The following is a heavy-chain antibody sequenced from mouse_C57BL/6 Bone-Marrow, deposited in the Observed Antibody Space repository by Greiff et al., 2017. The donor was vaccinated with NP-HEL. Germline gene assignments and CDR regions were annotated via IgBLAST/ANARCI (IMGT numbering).Heavy chain of an antibody. CDR1: GFSLPSYG. Sequence: VQLQQSGPGLGQPSQALSIPCTVSGFSLPSYGVHGVRHSPGKGLEWRGLFGRGGSPDYNAAFISRLSISKNNSKCQVFFKMNSLQADDTAIYYCARNYDGYFLFDYWGQGTTLTVSS. J-gene: IGHJ2*01. CDR2: FGRGGSP. D-gene: IGHD2-3*01. V-gene: IGHV2-2*01. CDR3: ARNYDGYFLFDY.